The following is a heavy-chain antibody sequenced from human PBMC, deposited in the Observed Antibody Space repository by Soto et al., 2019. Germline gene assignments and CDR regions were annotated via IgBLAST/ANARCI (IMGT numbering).Heavy chain of an antibody. CDR2: ITYEGGYK. V-gene: IGHV3-30*18. Sequence: QVQLVESGGGVVQPGRSLRLSCVGSGFSFSSYGIHWVRQAPGKGLEWVGVITYEGGYKFYADSVKGRFTISRENSKNTVYLQMNNLRSEDAAVYYCAKDWREFFPGEAFEIWGQGTMVTVS. CDR1: GFSFSSYG. CDR3: AKDWREFFPGEAFEI. D-gene: IGHD3-10*01. J-gene: IGHJ3*02.